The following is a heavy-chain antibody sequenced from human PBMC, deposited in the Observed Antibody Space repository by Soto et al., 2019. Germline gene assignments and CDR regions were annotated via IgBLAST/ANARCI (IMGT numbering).Heavy chain of an antibody. Sequence: SVKVSCKASGGTFSSYAISWVRQAPGQGLEWMGGIIPIFGTANYAQKFQGRVTITADESTSTAYMELSSLRSEDTAVYYCARGSVLRFLEWLLDYWGQGTLVTVSS. V-gene: IGHV1-69*13. D-gene: IGHD3-3*01. CDR2: IIPIFGTA. CDR1: GGTFSSYA. J-gene: IGHJ4*02. CDR3: ARGSVLRFLEWLLDY.